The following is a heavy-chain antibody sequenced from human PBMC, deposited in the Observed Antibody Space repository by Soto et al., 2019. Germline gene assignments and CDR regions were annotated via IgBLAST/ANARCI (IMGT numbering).Heavy chain of an antibody. J-gene: IGHJ4*02. D-gene: IGHD6-19*01. CDR2: IKQDGSEK. CDR1: GFTFSSYW. V-gene: IGHV3-7*03. CDR3: ATYTTGWFFSAY. Sequence: PGGSLRLSCAASGFTFSSYWMSWVRQAPGKGLEWVANIKQDGSEKYYVDSVKGRFTISRDNAKNSLYLQMNSLRAEDTAVYFCATYTTGWFFSAYWGQGTLVTVS.